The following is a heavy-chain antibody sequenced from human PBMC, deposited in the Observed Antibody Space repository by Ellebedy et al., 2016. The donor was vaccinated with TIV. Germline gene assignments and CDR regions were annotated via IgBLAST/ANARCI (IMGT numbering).Heavy chain of an antibody. CDR2: LTAGGDST. V-gene: IGHV3-23*01. CDR3: AKHAGAPSFFDA. J-gene: IGHJ4*02. D-gene: IGHD1-26*01. CDR1: EFTFSSYA. Sequence: GESLKISXAASEFTFSSYAMSWVRQAPGKGLEWVSGLTAGGDSTYYTDSVKGRFTISRDNSKNTLYLQMNSLRAEDTAVYYCAKHAGAPSFFDAWGQGTLVTVSS.